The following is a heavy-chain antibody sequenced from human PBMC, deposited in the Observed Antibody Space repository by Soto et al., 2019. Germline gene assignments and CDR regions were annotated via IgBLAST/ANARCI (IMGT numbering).Heavy chain of an antibody. Sequence: VQLVESGGGVVQPGRSLRLSCAASGFTFRGCGMHWVRQAPGKGLEWVALISYDGTHEYYAESVEGRFTISRDNSQNMVHLQMNSLRAEDTAVYYCAKDYSSSNYYFDNWGQGTLVTVSS. CDR3: AKDYSSSNYYFDN. V-gene: IGHV3-30*18. J-gene: IGHJ4*02. D-gene: IGHD6-13*01. CDR2: ISYDGTHE. CDR1: GFTFRGCG.